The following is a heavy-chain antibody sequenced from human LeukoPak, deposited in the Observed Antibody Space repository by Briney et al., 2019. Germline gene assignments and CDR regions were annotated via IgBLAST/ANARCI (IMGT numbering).Heavy chain of an antibody. D-gene: IGHD1-26*01. Sequence: GGSLRLSCAASGFTFDDYAMHWVRQAPGKGLEWVSLISWDGGTTFYADSVKGRFTMSRDNSKNSLYLQINSPRVEDTAVYYCASLAGGYFFDHWGQGTLVTVSS. CDR1: GFTFDDYA. CDR2: ISWDGGTT. CDR3: ASLAGGYFFDH. J-gene: IGHJ4*02. V-gene: IGHV3-43D*03.